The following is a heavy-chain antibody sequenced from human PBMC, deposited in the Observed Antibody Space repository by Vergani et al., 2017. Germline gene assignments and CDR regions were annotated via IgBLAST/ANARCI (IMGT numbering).Heavy chain of an antibody. Sequence: QVQLQESGPGLVKPSQTLSLTCTVSGGSINSHNYYWSWIRQPAGKGLEWVGRIHPSGCTNYNPSLKSRVTMSEDTSKNQFSLNLTSVTAADTSVYFCARGSCLCGSCYKPPFDYWGQGILVTVSS. J-gene: IGHJ4*02. CDR2: IHPSGCT. CDR1: GGSINSHNYY. V-gene: IGHV4-61*02. CDR3: ARGSCLCGSCYKPPFDY. D-gene: IGHD2-15*01.